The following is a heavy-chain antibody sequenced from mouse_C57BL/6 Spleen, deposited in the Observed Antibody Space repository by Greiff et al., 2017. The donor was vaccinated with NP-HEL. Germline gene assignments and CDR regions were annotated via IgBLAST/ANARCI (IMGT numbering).Heavy chain of an antibody. Sequence: EVMLVESGGGLVKPGGSLKLSCAASGFTFSDYGMHWVRQAPEKGLEWVAYISSGSSTIYYADTVKGRFPISRDNAKNTLSLQMTSLRSEDTAMYYCARGFPDDYAMDYWGQGTSVTVSS. CDR2: ISSGSSTI. J-gene: IGHJ4*01. CDR3: ARGFPDDYAMDY. CDR1: GFTFSDYG. V-gene: IGHV5-17*01.